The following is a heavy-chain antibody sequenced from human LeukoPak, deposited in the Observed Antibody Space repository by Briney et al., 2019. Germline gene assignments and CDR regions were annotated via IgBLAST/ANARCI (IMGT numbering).Heavy chain of an antibody. CDR1: GFTFSSYA. CDR2: ISGSGGST. V-gene: IGHV3-23*01. J-gene: IGHJ4*02. D-gene: IGHD2-2*01. Sequence: GGSLRLSCAASGFTFSSYAMSWVRQAPGKGLEWVSAISGSGGSTYYADSVKGRFTISRDNSKNTLYLQMNSPRAEDTAVYYCAKGGIGHQGVFDYWGQGTLVTVSS. CDR3: AKGGIGHQGVFDY.